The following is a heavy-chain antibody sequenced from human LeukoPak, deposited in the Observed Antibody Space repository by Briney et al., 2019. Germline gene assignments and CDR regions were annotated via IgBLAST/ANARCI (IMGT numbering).Heavy chain of an antibody. CDR2: IWSDGSNR. CDR3: ASPYSTSWNDAYDV. D-gene: IGHD6-13*01. J-gene: IGHJ3*01. V-gene: IGHV3-33*01. Sequence: GRSLRLSCVASGFIFSHYGMHWVRQAPGKGLEWMAVIWSDGSNRFYAGSVKGRFTISRDNSQNTVFLQMNSLRAEDTAVFYCASPYSTSWNDAYDVWGQGTMVTVSS. CDR1: GFIFSHYG.